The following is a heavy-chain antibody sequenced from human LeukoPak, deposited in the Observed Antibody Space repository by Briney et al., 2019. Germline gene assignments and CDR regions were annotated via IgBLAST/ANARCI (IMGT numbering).Heavy chain of an antibody. Sequence: SETLSLTCTASGGSITTSSYYWGWIRQPPGKGLEWIGIIYYSGSTYYNPSLKGRVTISVDTSKNQFSLKLSSVTAADTAVYYCARAFRARYFDLWGRGTLVTVSS. CDR3: ARAFRARYFDL. CDR2: IYYSGST. J-gene: IGHJ2*01. CDR1: GGSITTSSYY. V-gene: IGHV4-39*01. D-gene: IGHD2/OR15-2a*01.